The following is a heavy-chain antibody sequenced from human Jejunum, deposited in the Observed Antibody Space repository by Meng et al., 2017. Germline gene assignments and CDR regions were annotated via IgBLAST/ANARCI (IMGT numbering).Heavy chain of an antibody. Sequence: GSLRLSCTVSGDSISSNYWSWFRQPPGKGLEWIGYIHYTRKTNYKPSLMSRATMSLDTSKNQFSLELNSVTAADTAVYYCARGFYDSRGYSATFDSWGQGTLVTVSS. D-gene: IGHD3-22*01. J-gene: IGHJ4*02. CDR2: IHYTRKT. V-gene: IGHV4-59*12. CDR1: GDSISSNY. CDR3: ARGFYDSRGYSATFDS.